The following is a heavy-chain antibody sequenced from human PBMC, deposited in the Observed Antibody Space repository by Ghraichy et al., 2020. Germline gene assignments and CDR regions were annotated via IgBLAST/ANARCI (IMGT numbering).Heavy chain of an antibody. CDR3: ARSHWDYFGSGSYNYYYYYGMDV. J-gene: IGHJ6*02. CDR2: IFSNDEK. D-gene: IGHD3-10*01. Sequence: SGPTLVKPTETLTLTCTVSGFSLSNARMGVSWIRQPPGKALEWLAHIFSNDEKSYSTSLKSRLTISKDTSKSQVVLTMTNMDPVDTATYYCARSHWDYFGSGSYNYYYYYGMDVWGQGTTVTVSS. V-gene: IGHV2-26*01. CDR1: GFSLSNARMG.